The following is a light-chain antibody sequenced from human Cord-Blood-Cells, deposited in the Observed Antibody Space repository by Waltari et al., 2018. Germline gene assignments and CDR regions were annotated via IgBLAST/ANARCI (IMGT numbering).Light chain of an antibody. CDR2: EVS. V-gene: IGLV2-23*02. CDR1: SNDVGSYNL. Sequence: QSALTQPASVSGSPGQSITISCTGTSNDVGSYNLVSWYQQHPGKAPKLMIYEVSKRPSGVSNRFSGSKSGNTASLTISGLQAEDEADYYCCSYAGSSTFYVFGTGTKVTVL. CDR3: CSYAGSSTFYV. J-gene: IGLJ1*01.